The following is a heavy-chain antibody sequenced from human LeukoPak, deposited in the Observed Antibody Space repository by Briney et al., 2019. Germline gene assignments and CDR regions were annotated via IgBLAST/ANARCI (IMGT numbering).Heavy chain of an antibody. CDR2: INSDGSST. CDR3: ARDYYDSSDLDY. D-gene: IGHD3-22*01. V-gene: IGHV3-74*01. Sequence: GGSLTLSCAASGFTFSSYWMHWVRQAPGKGLVWVSRINSDGSSTSYADSVKGRFTISRDNAKNTLYLQMNSLRAEDTAVYYCARDYYDSSDLDYWGQGTLVTVSS. CDR1: GFTFSSYW. J-gene: IGHJ4*02.